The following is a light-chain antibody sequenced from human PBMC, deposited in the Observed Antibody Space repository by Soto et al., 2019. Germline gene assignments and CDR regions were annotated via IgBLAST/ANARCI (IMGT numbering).Light chain of an antibody. CDR3: HQYGSSPWT. Sequence: EVMMTQSPATLSASKGERATLSCRSSQSVSSRYLAWYQKTPGPAPRLLIYGASSRARGIPDRFSGSGSGTDFTLTISRLEPEDFAVYYCHQYGSSPWTFGQGTKVDI. J-gene: IGKJ1*01. CDR2: GAS. V-gene: IGKV3-20*01. CDR1: QSVSSRY.